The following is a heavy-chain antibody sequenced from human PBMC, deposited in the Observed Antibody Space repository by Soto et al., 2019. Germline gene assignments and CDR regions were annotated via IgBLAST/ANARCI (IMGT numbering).Heavy chain of an antibody. D-gene: IGHD6-19*01. V-gene: IGHV2-5*05. CDR3: AHGRLKQGLAHGAEADACDI. CDR1: GFSLSTSGVG. J-gene: IGHJ3*02. CDR2: SYWDDDN. Sequence: QITLKESGPTLVKPTQTLTLTCTFSGFSLSTSGVGVGWIRQPPGKALEGLARSYWDDDNDYGPSLKSRLTITADTPKNLVVLTRANMHPVDTPTYCCAHGRLKQGLAHGAEADACDIWGQGTTVPV.